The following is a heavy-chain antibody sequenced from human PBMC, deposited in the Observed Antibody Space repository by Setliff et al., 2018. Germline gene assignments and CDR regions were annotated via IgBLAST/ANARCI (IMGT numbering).Heavy chain of an antibody. CDR2: ISLYDGHT. J-gene: IGHJ1*01. V-gene: IGHV1-18*01. CDR1: GYNIKTYA. CDR3: ARGNPAERYEY. D-gene: IGHD5-12*01. Sequence: GASVKVSCEASGYNIKTYAISLVQQALGQGLEWMGFISLYDGHTNYAQNFQGRLTVTTDTSTSTAYMELSSLRFDDTAVYYCARGNPAERYEYWGQGTMVNVSS.